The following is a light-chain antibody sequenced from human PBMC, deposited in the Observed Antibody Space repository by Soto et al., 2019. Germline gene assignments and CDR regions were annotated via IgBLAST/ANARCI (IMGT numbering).Light chain of an antibody. CDR1: QSISSW. Sequence: DIQMTQSPSILSASVGDRVTITCRASQSISSWLAWYRQKPGKAPNLLIHKASHLESGVPSRFSGSGSGTEFTLAISSLQPGDFATYYCQHYNTYPWTFGQGTKVDNK. V-gene: IGKV1-5*03. J-gene: IGKJ1*01. CDR2: KAS. CDR3: QHYNTYPWT.